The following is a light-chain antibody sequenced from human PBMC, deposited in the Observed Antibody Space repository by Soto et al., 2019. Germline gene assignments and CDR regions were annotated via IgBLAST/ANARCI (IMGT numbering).Light chain of an antibody. V-gene: IGKV3-11*01. Sequence: EIVLTQSPATLSLSPGERATLSRRASQSVSSYLAWYQQKPGQAPRILIYAASSRAPGITDRFSGSGSGTDFSLTISRLEPEDFALYYCQQYNNWPSFGQGTKVDI. CDR2: AAS. CDR1: QSVSSY. J-gene: IGKJ1*01. CDR3: QQYNNWPS.